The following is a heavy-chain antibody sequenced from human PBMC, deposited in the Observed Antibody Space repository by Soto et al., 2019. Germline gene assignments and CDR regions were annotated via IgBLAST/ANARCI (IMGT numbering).Heavy chain of an antibody. D-gene: IGHD3-10*01. CDR2: IYSTGTT. J-gene: IGHJ4*02. CDR1: GFTVGNNY. Sequence: EVQLVESGGGLIQPGGSLKLSCAASGFTVGNNYMSWVRQAPGKGLEWVSLIYSTGTTKYADSVKGRFTVSRDNANNTLYLQTNSLSAEDTAVYYCAKDGRGSGSHYNSFGYWGQGTLVTVSS. V-gene: IGHV3-53*01. CDR3: AKDGRGSGSHYNSFGY.